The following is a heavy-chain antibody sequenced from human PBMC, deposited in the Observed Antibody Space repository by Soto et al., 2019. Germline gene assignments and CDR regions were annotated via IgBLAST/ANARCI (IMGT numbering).Heavy chain of an antibody. Sequence: QITLKESGPTLVKPTQTLTLTCTFSGFSLSTSGVGVGWIRQPPGKALEWLALIYWDDDKRYSPSLKSRLTITKDTSKNQVVLTMTNMDPVDTATYYCSHRGIGYYDILNGPTEYYFDYWGQGTLVTVSS. CDR1: GFSLSTSGVG. CDR3: SHRGIGYYDILNGPTEYYFDY. CDR2: IYWDDDK. V-gene: IGHV2-5*02. J-gene: IGHJ4*02. D-gene: IGHD3-9*01.